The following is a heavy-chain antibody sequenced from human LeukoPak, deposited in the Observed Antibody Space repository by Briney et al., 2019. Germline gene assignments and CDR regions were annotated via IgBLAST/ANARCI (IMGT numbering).Heavy chain of an antibody. D-gene: IGHD3-3*01. CDR3: ARSGTLFRYYDFWSGYCFDY. V-gene: IGHV1-69*02. CDR2: MIPILGIA. J-gene: IGHJ4*02. CDR1: GYTFTGYY. Sequence: GASVKVSCKASGYTFTGYYMHWVRQAPGQGLEWMGRMIPILGIANYAQKFQGRVTITADKSTSTAYMELSSLRSEDTAVYYCARSGTLFRYYDFWSGYCFDYWGQGTLVTVSS.